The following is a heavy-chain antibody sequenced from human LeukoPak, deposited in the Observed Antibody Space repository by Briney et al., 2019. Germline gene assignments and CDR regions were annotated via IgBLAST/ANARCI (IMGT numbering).Heavy chain of an antibody. CDR2: ISYDGSNK. V-gene: IGHV3-30*03. D-gene: IGHD2-15*01. J-gene: IGHJ4*02. CDR3: ARDLQPGRAFDY. CDR1: GFTFSSYW. Sequence: PGGSLRLSCTASGFTFSSYWMSWVRQAPGKGLEWVAVISYDGSNKYYADSVKGRFTISRDNSKNTLYLQMNSLRAEDTAVYYCARDLQPGRAFDYWGQGTLVTVSS.